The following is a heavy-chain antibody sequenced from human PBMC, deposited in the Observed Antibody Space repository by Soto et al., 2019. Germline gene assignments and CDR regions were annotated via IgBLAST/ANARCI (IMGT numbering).Heavy chain of an antibody. CDR1: GFTFSDYY. V-gene: IGHV3-11*06. D-gene: IGHD3-16*01. Sequence: QVQVVESGGGLVKPGGSLRLSCAASGFTFSDYYMSWIRQAPGKGLEWVSFISSSSDSTKYADSVKGRFPISRDNAKNSLYLQLNSLRAEDTAVYYCARGGVKGTTSRGQVYTWGQGTLVTVSS. J-gene: IGHJ5*02. CDR2: ISSSSDST. CDR3: ARGGVKGTTSRGQVYT.